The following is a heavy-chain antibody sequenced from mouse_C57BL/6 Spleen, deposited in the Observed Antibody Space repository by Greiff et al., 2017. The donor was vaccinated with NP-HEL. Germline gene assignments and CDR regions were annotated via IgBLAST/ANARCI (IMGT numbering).Heavy chain of an antibody. V-gene: IGHV1-50*01. CDR2: IDPSDSYT. CDR1: GYTFTSYW. CDR3: ARHLYAMDY. Sequence: QVQLKQPGAELVKPGASVKLSCKASGYTFTSYWMQWVKQRPGQGLEWIGEIDPSDSYTNYNQKFKGKATLTVDTSSSTAYMQLSSLTSEDSAVYYCARHLYAMDYWGQGTSVTVSS. J-gene: IGHJ4*01.